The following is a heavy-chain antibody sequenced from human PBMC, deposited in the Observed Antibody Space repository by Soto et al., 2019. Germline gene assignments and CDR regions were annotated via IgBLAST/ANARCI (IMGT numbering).Heavy chain of an antibody. J-gene: IGHJ4*02. CDR2: IWYDGSNK. V-gene: IGHV3-33*01. CDR1: GFTFSSYG. CDR3: ARDRYSSGWYDFDY. D-gene: IGHD6-19*01. Sequence: QVQLVESGGGVVQPGRSLRLSCAASGFTFSSYGMHWVRQAPGKGLEWVAVIWYDGSNKYYADSVKGRFTISRDNSKNTLYQQMNSLRAEDTAVYYCARDRYSSGWYDFDYWGQGTLVTVSS.